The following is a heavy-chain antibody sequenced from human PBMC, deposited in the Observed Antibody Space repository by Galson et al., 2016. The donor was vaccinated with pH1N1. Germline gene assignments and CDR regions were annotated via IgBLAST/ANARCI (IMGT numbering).Heavy chain of an antibody. D-gene: IGHD6-13*01. V-gene: IGHV3-21*01. CDR1: GFIFTGYS. J-gene: IGHJ6*02. CDR2: ISGGSFHI. Sequence: SLRLSCAASGFIFTGYSMNWVRQAPGKGLEWVSSISGGSFHIYYADSVKGRFSISRDNATNSLFLQMNSLRAEETAVYYCARARQPGRAGYYYGKDVWGQGTTVTVSS. CDR3: ARARQPGRAGYYYGKDV.